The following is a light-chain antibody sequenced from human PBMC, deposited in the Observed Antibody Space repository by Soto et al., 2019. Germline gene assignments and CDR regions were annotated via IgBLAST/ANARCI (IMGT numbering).Light chain of an antibody. J-gene: IGKJ2*01. V-gene: IGKV3-20*01. CDR2: GAS. Sequence: DIVLTQSAGTLSLSPGERATLSCRASQSVSSSYLAWYQQKPGQAPRLLIYGASNRAAGIPDRFSGSGSGTDFSLTISRLEPEDFAVYYCQQYSSSPPNFTFGQGTKLEI. CDR1: QSVSSSY. CDR3: QQYSSSPPNFT.